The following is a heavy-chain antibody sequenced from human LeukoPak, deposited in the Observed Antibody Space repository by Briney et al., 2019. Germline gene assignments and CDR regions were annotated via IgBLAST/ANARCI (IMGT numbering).Heavy chain of an antibody. D-gene: IGHD3-3*01. CDR3: ARLSWYYDFWSGYYKGPDYYYMDV. CDR2: IYTSGST. V-gene: IGHV4-4*09. J-gene: IGHJ6*03. Sequence: PSETLSLTCTVSGGSISSYYWSWIRQPPGKGLEWIGYIYTSGSTNYNPSLKSRVTISVDTSKNQFSLKLSSVTAADTAVYYCARLSWYYDFWSGYYKGPDYYYMDVWGKGTTVTVSS. CDR1: GGSISSYY.